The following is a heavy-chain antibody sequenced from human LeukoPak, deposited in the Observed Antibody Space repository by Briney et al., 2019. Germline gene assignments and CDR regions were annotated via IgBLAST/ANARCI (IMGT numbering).Heavy chain of an antibody. CDR2: IRYDGNNK. J-gene: IGHJ4*02. CDR1: GFTFRSYG. V-gene: IGHV3-30*02. D-gene: IGHD1-26*01. CDR3: AKKGATMGIFDY. Sequence: GGSLRLSCEASGFTFRSYGMHWVRQAPGKGVEWGAFIRYDGNNKYYADSVKGRFTISRDNSKNTLYLQMNSLRNEDTAVYYCAKKGATMGIFDYWGQGTLVIVSS.